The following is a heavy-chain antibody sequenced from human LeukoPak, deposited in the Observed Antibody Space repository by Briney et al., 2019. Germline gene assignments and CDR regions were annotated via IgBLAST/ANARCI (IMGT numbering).Heavy chain of an antibody. Sequence: GGSLRLSCAASGFTFSSYGMHWVRQAPGKGLEWVSVIYSGDSTYYADSVKGRFTISRDNSKNTLYLQMNSLRAEDTAVYYCARGRGYSGYGIVVVTAGDAFDIWGQGTMVTVSS. CDR2: IYSGDST. J-gene: IGHJ3*02. D-gene: IGHD2-21*02. CDR1: GFTFSSYG. CDR3: ARGRGYSGYGIVVVTAGDAFDI. V-gene: IGHV3-NL1*01.